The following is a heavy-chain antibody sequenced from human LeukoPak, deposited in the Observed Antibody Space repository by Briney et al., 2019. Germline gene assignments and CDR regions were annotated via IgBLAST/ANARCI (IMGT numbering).Heavy chain of an antibody. CDR1: GFTFSNAW. Sequence: GSLRLSCAASGFTFSNAWMSWVRQAPGKGLEWVGYIYHSGSTYYNPSLKSRVTISVDRSKNQFSLKLSSVTAADTAVYYCARGRGTTGTLDAFDIWGQGTMVTVSS. J-gene: IGHJ3*02. CDR2: IYHSGST. CDR3: ARGRGTTGTLDAFDI. V-gene: IGHV4-4*02. D-gene: IGHD1-1*01.